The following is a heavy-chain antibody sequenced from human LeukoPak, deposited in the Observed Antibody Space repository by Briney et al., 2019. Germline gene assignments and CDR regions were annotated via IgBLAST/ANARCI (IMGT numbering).Heavy chain of an antibody. J-gene: IGHJ4*02. CDR2: IYPGDSNT. Sequence: GESLKISCQASGYSFSNYWIGWVRQMPGEGLEWMGIIYPGDSNTRYSPSFRGQVTISADKSISTAYLQWNSLKASDTAMYYCARDSSGSTLYNFDYWGQGTLVTVSS. CDR1: GYSFSNYW. CDR3: ARDSSGSTLYNFDY. V-gene: IGHV5-51*01. D-gene: IGHD3-22*01.